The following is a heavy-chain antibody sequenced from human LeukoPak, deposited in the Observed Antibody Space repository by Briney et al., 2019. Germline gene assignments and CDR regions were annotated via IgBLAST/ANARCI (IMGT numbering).Heavy chain of an antibody. CDR3: ARGSQTPDAGY. D-gene: IGHD3-10*01. J-gene: IGHJ4*02. CDR1: DDSINESIYY. Sequence: PSETLSLTCSVSDDSINESIYYWSWIRQPPGKGLEWIGYVSYSGITDYNPSLKSRLTISIDTSKNQFSLKLRSVTAADTAAYYCARGSQTPDAGYWGPGTLVTVSP. V-gene: IGHV4-61*01. CDR2: VSYSGIT.